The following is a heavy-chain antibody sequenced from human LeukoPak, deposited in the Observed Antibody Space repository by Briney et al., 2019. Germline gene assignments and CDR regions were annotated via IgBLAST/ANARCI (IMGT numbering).Heavy chain of an antibody. CDR2: MNPDNGNT. D-gene: IGHD3-3*01. Sequence: ASVKVSCKASGYTFTNYDINWVRQASGQGLEWMGWMNPDNGNTGYAQKFQGRVTMTRGTSISTAYMELSSLRSEDTAVYHCARGHFGVVIPFDYWGQGTLVTVSS. CDR1: GYTFTNYD. CDR3: ARGHFGVVIPFDY. V-gene: IGHV1-8*01. J-gene: IGHJ4*02.